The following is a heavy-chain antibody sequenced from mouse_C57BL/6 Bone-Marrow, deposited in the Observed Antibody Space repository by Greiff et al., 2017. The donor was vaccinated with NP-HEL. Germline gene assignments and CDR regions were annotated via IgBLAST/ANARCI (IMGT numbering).Heavy chain of an antibody. V-gene: IGHV1-64*01. CDR3: ASPDGYYPYWYCDV. CDR2: IHPNSGST. Sequence: QVQLQQPGAELVKPGASVKLSCKASGYTFTSYWMHWVKQRPGQGLEWIGMIHPNSGSTNYNEKFKSKATLTVDKSSSTAYMQLSSLTSEDSAVYYCASPDGYYPYWYCDVWGTGTTVTVSA. D-gene: IGHD2-3*01. J-gene: IGHJ1*03. CDR1: GYTFTSYW.